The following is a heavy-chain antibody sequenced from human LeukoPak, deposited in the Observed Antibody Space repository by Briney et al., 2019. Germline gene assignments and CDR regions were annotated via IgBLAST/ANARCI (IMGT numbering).Heavy chain of an antibody. J-gene: IGHJ4*02. CDR3: QGGRF. D-gene: IGHD1-26*01. CDR1: GLTFTNAW. Sequence: NPGGSLRLSCSASGLTFTNAWMSWVRQAPGKGLEWVGRIKSKTDGGTTDYAAPVKGRFSISRDDSKNTLYLQMNSLKSEDTAVYYCQGGRFWGQGTLVTVSS. V-gene: IGHV3-15*01. CDR2: IKSKTDGGTT.